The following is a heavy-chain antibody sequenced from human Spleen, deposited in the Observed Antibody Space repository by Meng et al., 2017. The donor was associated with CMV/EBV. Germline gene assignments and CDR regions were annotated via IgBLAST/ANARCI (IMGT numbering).Heavy chain of an antibody. CDR1: GSTFTSYG. CDR3: ARDSSGYARPPFDY. Sequence: QVQLGKSGAGVKKPGASVSVSCKASGSTFTSYGNSWVRQAPGQGLEWMGWISAYNGNTNYAQKLQGRVTMTTDTSTSTDYMELRSLRSDDTAVYYCARDSSGYARPPFDYWGQGTLVTVSS. D-gene: IGHD5-12*01. V-gene: IGHV1-18*01. J-gene: IGHJ4*02. CDR2: ISAYNGNT.